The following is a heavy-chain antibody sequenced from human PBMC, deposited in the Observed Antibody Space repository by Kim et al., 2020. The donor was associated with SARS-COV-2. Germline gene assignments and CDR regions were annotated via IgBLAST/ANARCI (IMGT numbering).Heavy chain of an antibody. D-gene: IGHD3-22*01. CDR2: IKSKTDGGTT. CDR1: GFTFSNAW. Sequence: GGSLRLSCAASGFTFSNAWMSWVRQAPGKGLEWVGRIKSKTDGGTTDYAAPVKGRFTISRDDSKNTLYLQMNSLKTEDTAVYYCIYYDSSGYRPTPAWGQGTLITVSS. V-gene: IGHV3-15*01. J-gene: IGHJ4*02. CDR3: IYYDSSGYRPTPA.